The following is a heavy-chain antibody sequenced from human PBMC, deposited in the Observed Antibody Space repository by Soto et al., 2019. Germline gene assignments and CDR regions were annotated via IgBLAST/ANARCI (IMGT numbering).Heavy chain of an antibody. V-gene: IGHV3-23*01. CDR3: AKMLTMVRGVTGLRDFDF. D-gene: IGHD3-10*01. CDR2: ISGPGATI. J-gene: IGHJ4*02. Sequence: EVQLLEAGGNLIQPGGSLRLSCAASGFTVSSYAMSWVRQAPGQGLEWLSAISGPGATIYYADSVKGRFTISRDNSKNTLYLQMNSLTAEDTAVYYCAKMLTMVRGVTGLRDFDFWGQGTLVTVSS. CDR1: GFTVSSYA.